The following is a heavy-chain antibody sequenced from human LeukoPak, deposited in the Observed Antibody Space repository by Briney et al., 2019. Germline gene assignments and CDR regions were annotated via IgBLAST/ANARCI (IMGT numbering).Heavy chain of an antibody. D-gene: IGHD5-18*01. CDR2: VSASGGST. CDR3: AKGAASRGYTYMAN. Sequence: GGSLRLSCAASAFTFRSYAMIWVRQAPGKGLEWVSTVSASGGSTYYADSVKGRFTISRDNSNNTLSLQINSLRPQDTAVYYCAKGAASRGYTYMANWGQGTLVTVSS. V-gene: IGHV3-23*01. J-gene: IGHJ4*02. CDR1: AFTFRSYA.